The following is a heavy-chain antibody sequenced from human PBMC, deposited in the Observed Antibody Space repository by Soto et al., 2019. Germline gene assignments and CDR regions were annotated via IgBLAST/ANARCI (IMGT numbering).Heavy chain of an antibody. Sequence: QVQLVESGGGVVQPGRSLRLSCAASGFTFSTYAMHWVRQAPGMGLEWVADIWYDRSKKNYADSVKGRFTISRDNSKDTLYLQMNSLRAEDAAVYYCASDFTVAAIGVGVDYWGQGTLVTVSS. CDR1: GFTFSTYA. V-gene: IGHV3-33*08. CDR2: IWYDRSKK. CDR3: ASDFTVAAIGVGVDY. D-gene: IGHD6-19*01. J-gene: IGHJ4*02.